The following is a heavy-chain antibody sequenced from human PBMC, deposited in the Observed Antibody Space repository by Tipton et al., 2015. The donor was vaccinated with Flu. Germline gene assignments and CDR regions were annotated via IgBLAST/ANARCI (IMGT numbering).Heavy chain of an antibody. CDR2: ISHSGST. D-gene: IGHD3-16*01. J-gene: IGHJ4*02. V-gene: IGHV4-30-2*01. CDR1: GGSISSGDYS. Sequence: TLSLTCAVSGGSISSGDYSWSWIRQPRGEGLEWIGYISHSGSTYYNPSLKSRVAISVDRSENRSSLNLSSVTAADTAVYFCARGRGDNGGNRPYFDYWGQGTLVTVSS. CDR3: ARGRGDNGGNRPYFDY.